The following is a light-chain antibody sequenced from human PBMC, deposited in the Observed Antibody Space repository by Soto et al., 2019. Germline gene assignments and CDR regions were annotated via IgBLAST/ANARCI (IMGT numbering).Light chain of an antibody. V-gene: IGLV2-14*01. J-gene: IGLJ1*01. CDR1: SSDVGGYKY. CDR3: SSYSRSTAYV. Sequence: LTQPASVSGSPGQSITISCTGTSSDVGGYKYVSWHQLHPGKAPKLIIYEVGNRPSGVSNRFSGSKSGNTASLTISGLQAEDEADYYCSSYSRSTAYVFGTGTKVTVL. CDR2: EVG.